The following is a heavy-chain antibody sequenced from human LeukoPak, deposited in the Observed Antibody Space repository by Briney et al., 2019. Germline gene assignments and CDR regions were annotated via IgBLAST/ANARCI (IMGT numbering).Heavy chain of an antibody. Sequence: PGGSLRLFCAASGFTFSSYAMSWVRQAPGKGLEWVSAISGSGGSTYYADSVKGRFTISRDNSKNTLYLQMNSLRAEDTAVYYCAMPPHDRYFDWLLEYYMDVWGKGTTVTVSS. J-gene: IGHJ6*03. V-gene: IGHV3-23*01. CDR1: GFTFSSYA. D-gene: IGHD3-9*01. CDR2: ISGSGGST. CDR3: AMPPHDRYFDWLLEYYMDV.